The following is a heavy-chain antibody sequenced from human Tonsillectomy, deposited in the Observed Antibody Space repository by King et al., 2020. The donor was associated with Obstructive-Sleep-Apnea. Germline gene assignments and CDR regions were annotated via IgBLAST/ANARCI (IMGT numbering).Heavy chain of an antibody. V-gene: IGHV3-21*01. Sequence: VQLVESGGGLVKPGGSLRLSCAASGFTFSSYSMNWVRQAPGKGLEWVSSISSSSSYIYYADSVKGRFTISRDNAKNSLYLKMNSLRAEDTAVYYCARFSLRYFDWLPRHTGMDVWGQGTTVTVSS. CDR1: GFTFSSYS. CDR2: ISSSSSYI. CDR3: ARFSLRYFDWLPRHTGMDV. D-gene: IGHD3-9*01. J-gene: IGHJ6*02.